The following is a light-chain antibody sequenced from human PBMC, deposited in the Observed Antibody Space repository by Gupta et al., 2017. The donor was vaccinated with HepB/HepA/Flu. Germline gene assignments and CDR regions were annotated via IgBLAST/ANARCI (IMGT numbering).Light chain of an antibody. V-gene: IGKV1-39*01. CDR1: QSISSY. CDR2: AAS. J-gene: IGKJ2*04. Sequence: DIQMTQSPSSLSASVGDRVTITCRASQSISSYLNWYQQKPGKAPKLLIYAASSSQSGVPSRFSGSGSGTDFTLTISSLQPEDFATYYCQQSYSTPPTCSFGQGTKLEIK. CDR3: QQSYSTPPTCS.